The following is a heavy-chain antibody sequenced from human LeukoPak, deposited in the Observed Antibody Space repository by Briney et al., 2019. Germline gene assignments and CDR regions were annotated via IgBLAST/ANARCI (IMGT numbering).Heavy chain of an antibody. V-gene: IGHV3-21*01. J-gene: IGHJ4*02. D-gene: IGHD6-13*01. CDR2: ISSSSSYM. CDR3: ARDITASSEDY. Sequence: GGSLRLSCAASGFTFSSYSMNWVRQAPGKGLEWVSSISSSSSYMYYADSVKGRFTISRDNSKNTLYLQMNSLRAEDTAVYYCARDITASSEDYWGQGTLVTVSS. CDR1: GFTFSSYS.